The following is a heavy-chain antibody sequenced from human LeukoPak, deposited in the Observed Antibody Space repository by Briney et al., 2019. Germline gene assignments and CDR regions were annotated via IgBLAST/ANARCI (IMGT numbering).Heavy chain of an antibody. D-gene: IGHD6-13*01. CDR2: IKQDGSEK. Sequence: GGSLRLSCAASGFTFSSYWMSWVRQAPGKGLEWVVNIKQDGSEKYYVDSVKGRFTISRDNAKNSLYLQMNSLRAEDTAVYYCARDLSQQLVTRGHDYWGQGTLVTVSS. J-gene: IGHJ4*02. CDR3: ARDLSQQLVTRGHDY. V-gene: IGHV3-7*01. CDR1: GFTFSSYW.